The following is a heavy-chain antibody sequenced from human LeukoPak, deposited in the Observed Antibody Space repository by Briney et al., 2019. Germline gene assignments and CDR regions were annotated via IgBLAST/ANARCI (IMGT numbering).Heavy chain of an antibody. D-gene: IGHD6-19*01. J-gene: IGHJ6*03. CDR3: ARVDSSGWDYMDV. CDR1: GGSISSYY. CDR2: IYYSGST. Sequence: SETLSLTCTLSGGSISSYYWSWIRQPPGKGLEWIGYIYYSGSTNYNPSLKSRVTISVDTSKNQFSLKLSSVTAADTAVYYCARVDSSGWDYMDVWGKGTTVTVSS. V-gene: IGHV4-59*01.